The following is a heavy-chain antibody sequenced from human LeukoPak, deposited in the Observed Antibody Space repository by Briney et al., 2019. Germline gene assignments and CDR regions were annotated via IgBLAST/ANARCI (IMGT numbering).Heavy chain of an antibody. CDR1: GFTFSSYS. J-gene: IGHJ5*02. CDR3: ARGWVTNNNWFDP. D-gene: IGHD2-21*02. CDR2: INSGSSSI. V-gene: IGHV3-21*01. Sequence: PGGSLRLSCAASGFTFSSYSMNWVRQAPGKGLEWVSSINSGSSSIYYADSVKGRFTISRDNAKNFLNLQMNSLRAEDTDVYYCARGWVTNNNWFDPWGQGTLVTVSS.